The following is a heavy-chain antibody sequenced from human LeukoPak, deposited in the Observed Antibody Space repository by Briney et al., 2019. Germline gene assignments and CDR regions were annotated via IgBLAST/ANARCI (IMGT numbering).Heavy chain of an antibody. CDR2: ISWNSGSI. J-gene: IGHJ4*02. CDR1: GFTFDDYA. CDR3: AKDIGAYYYGSGSSGFFDY. Sequence: PGGSLGLSCAASGFTFDDYAMHWVRQAPGKGLEWVSGISWNSGSIGYADSVKGRFTISRDNAKNSLYLQMNSLRAEDTALYYCAKDIGAYYYGSGSSGFFDYWGQGTLVTVSS. V-gene: IGHV3-9*01. D-gene: IGHD3-10*01.